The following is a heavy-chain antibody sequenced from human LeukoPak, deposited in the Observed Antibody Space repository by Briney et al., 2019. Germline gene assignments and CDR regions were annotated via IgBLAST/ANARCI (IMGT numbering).Heavy chain of an antibody. D-gene: IGHD3-22*01. V-gene: IGHV4-38-2*02. CDR1: GYSISSGYY. CDR3: ARDHNYGSSGYYYAPLGY. Sequence: SETLSLTCTVSGYSISSGYYWGWIRQPPGKGLEWIGSIHHSGSTYYNPSLKSRVTISVDTSKNQFSLKLSSVTAADTAVYYCARDHNYGSSGYYYAPLGYWGQGTLVTVSS. J-gene: IGHJ4*02. CDR2: IHHSGST.